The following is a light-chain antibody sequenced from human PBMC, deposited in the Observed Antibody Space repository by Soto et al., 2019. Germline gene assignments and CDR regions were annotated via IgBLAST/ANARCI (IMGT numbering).Light chain of an antibody. V-gene: IGKV3-20*01. Sequence: DTVLTQSPGTLSLTSGERATLSCRASQSISGTYLAWYQQKPGQAPRLLIYSASTRATGIPDRFSGSGSGTDFTLTNSRLEPEDFAVYYCQHYGTSPSTFGRGTKVEIK. J-gene: IGKJ1*01. CDR1: QSISGTY. CDR2: SAS. CDR3: QHYGTSPST.